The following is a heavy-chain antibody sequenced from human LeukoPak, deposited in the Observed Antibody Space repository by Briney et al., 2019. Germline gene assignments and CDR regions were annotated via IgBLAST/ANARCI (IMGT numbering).Heavy chain of an antibody. J-gene: IGHJ4*02. D-gene: IGHD1-26*01. CDR2: ISGSGAST. V-gene: IGHV3-23*01. CDR1: GFTFTNNA. CDR3: ARAHSGDVGAQRFDY. Sequence: GGSLRLSCAASGFTFTNNAMSWVRQAPGKGLEWVSVISGSGASTYYADSVKGRFTISRDNSKNTLDLQMNSLRAEDTAVYYCARAHSGDVGAQRFDYWGQGTLVTVSS.